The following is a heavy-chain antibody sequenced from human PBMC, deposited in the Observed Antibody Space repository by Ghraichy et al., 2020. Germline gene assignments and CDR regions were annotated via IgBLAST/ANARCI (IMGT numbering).Heavy chain of an antibody. D-gene: IGHD6-19*01. Sequence: GGSLRLSCAASGFTFSSYSMNWVRQAPGKRLEWVSSISSSSSYIYYADSVKGRFTISRDNAKNSLYLQMNSLRAEDTAVYYCARDRVAAQSYYYYGMDVWGQGTTVTVSS. J-gene: IGHJ6*02. V-gene: IGHV3-21*01. CDR2: ISSSSSYI. CDR3: ARDRVAAQSYYYYGMDV. CDR1: GFTFSSYS.